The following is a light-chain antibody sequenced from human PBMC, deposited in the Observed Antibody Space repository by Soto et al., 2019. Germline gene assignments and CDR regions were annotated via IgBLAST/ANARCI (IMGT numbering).Light chain of an antibody. J-gene: IGKJ4*02. Sequence: EIVLTQSPGTLSLSPGERATLSCRASQSVSSSFLAWYQQKPGQAPRLLIYGASSRATGIPDRFSGSGSETDFTLTISSLEPEDVAVYYCQQYARSPLQFGGGTKVQIK. V-gene: IGKV3-20*01. CDR3: QQYARSPLQ. CDR1: QSVSSSF. CDR2: GAS.